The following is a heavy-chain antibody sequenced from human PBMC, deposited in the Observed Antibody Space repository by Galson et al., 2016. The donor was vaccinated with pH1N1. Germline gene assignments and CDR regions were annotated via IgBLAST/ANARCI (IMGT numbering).Heavy chain of an antibody. V-gene: IGHV4-61*09. CDR2: IHTSGST. CDR1: GTSISSGSYY. J-gene: IGHJ5*02. CDR3: ARDGGDYGGAGQYKYFDT. Sequence: TLSLTCTVSGTSISSGSYYWSWIRQPAGKGLEWIGHIHTSGSTHYNPSLKSRVTISLDKSKNHVSLNLASVTAADTAAYCCARDGGDYGGAGQYKYFDTWGQGTLVTVSS. D-gene: IGHD4-23*01.